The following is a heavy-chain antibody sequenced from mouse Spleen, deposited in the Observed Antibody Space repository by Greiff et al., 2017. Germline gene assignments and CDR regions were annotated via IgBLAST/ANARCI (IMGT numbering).Heavy chain of an antibody. J-gene: IGHJ2*01. CDR3: TRGGTGTKDFDY. D-gene: IGHD4-1*01. CDR1: GFTFSSYT. V-gene: IGHV5-6-4*01. Sequence: EVKVVESGGGLVKPGGSLKLSCAASGFTFSSYTMSWVRQTPEKRLEWVATISSGGSYTYYPDSVKGRFTISRDNAKNTLYLQMSSLKSEDTAMYYCTRGGTGTKDFDYWGQGTTLTVSS. CDR2: ISSGGSYT.